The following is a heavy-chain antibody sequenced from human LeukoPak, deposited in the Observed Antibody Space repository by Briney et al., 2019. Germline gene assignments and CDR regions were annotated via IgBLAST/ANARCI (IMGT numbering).Heavy chain of an antibody. Sequence: SETLSLTCTVSGGSISSSSYYWSWIRQPPGKGLEWIGSIYYSGSTYYNPSLKSRVTISVDTSKNQFSLKLSSVTAADTAVYYCATHTNNYYDSSGYSDYWGQGTLATVSS. CDR2: IYYSGST. D-gene: IGHD3-22*01. V-gene: IGHV4-39*01. J-gene: IGHJ4*02. CDR3: ATHTNNYYDSSGYSDY. CDR1: GGSISSSSYY.